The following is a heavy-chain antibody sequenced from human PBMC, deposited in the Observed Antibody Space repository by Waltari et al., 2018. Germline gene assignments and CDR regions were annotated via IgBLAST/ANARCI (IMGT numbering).Heavy chain of an antibody. V-gene: IGHV4-59*01. D-gene: IGHD6-19*01. CDR3: ARGGLGQTHFDY. Sequence: QVQLQESGPGLVKPSETLSLTCTVSGGSISRYYSRWIRQPPGKGLESIGDIYYSGSTNYNSVLKSRDTITGETYKNQCTLKLGDVTVADTAVYYCARGGLGQTHFDYWGQGTLVTVSS. CDR2: IYYSGST. CDR1: GGSISRYY. J-gene: IGHJ4*01.